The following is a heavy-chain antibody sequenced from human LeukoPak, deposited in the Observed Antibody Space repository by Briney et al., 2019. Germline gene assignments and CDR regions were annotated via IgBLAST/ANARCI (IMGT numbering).Heavy chain of an antibody. Sequence: PSETLSLTCTVSGGSISSYYWSWIRQPPGKGLEWIGYIYYSGSTNYNPSLKSRVTISVDTSKNQFSLKLSSVTAADTAVYYCARRSYYYGSGTYPRSRFHYYYMDVWGKGTTVTVSS. CDR1: GGSISSYY. D-gene: IGHD3-10*01. J-gene: IGHJ6*03. CDR2: IYYSGST. V-gene: IGHV4-59*01. CDR3: ARRSYYYGSGTYPRSRFHYYYMDV.